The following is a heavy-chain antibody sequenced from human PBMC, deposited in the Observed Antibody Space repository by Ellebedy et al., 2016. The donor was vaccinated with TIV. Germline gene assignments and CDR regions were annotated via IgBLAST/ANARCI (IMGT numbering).Heavy chain of an antibody. CDR1: GFTFSSYA. J-gene: IGHJ4*02. Sequence: GGSLRLXXAASGFTFSSYAMSWVRQAPGKGLEWVSAISGSGGSTYYADSVKGRFTISRDNSKNTLYLQMNSLRAEDTAVYYCAKDVMVRGVMGTFDYWGQGTLVTVSS. D-gene: IGHD3-10*01. CDR3: AKDVMVRGVMGTFDY. CDR2: ISGSGGST. V-gene: IGHV3-23*01.